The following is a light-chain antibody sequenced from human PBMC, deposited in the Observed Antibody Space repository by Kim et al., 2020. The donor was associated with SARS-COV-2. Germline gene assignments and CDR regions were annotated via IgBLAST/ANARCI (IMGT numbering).Light chain of an antibody. CDR3: QHYIRFPYT. Sequence: DIQMTQSPSTLSASVGDRVTITCRASESIGNWLAWYQQKPGKAPKLLIYLASTLESGFPSRFRGSGSGTEFTLTITRLQPDDFATYYCQHYIRFPYTFGQGTKLEI. CDR2: LAS. CDR1: ESIGNW. V-gene: IGKV1-5*03. J-gene: IGKJ2*01.